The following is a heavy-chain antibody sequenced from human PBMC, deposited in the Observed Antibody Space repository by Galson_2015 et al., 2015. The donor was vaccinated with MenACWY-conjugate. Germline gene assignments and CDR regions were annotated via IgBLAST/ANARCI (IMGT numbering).Heavy chain of an antibody. D-gene: IGHD3-9*01. V-gene: IGHV3-7*03. CDR3: ARYYDILTGYYQTDNWFDP. Sequence: SLRLSCAASGFTFSSYWMSWVRQAPGKGLEWVANIKQDGSEEYYVDSVKGRFTISRDNAKNSLYLQMNSLRAEDTAVYYCARYYDILTGYYQTDNWFDPWGQGTLVTVSS. CDR1: GFTFSSYW. J-gene: IGHJ5*02. CDR2: IKQDGSEE.